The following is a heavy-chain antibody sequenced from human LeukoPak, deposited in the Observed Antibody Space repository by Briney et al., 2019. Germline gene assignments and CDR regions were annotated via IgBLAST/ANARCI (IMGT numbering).Heavy chain of an antibody. CDR1: GGSISSGGYY. V-gene: IGHV4-31*03. D-gene: IGHD3-10*01. J-gene: IGHJ3*02. Sequence: SQTLSLTCTVSGGSISSGGYYWSWIRQHPGKGLEWIGYIYYSGSTYYNPSLKSRVTISVDTSKNQFSLKLSSVTAADTAVYYCASPSSYGSGSYRAFDIWGQGTIVTVSS. CDR2: IYYSGST. CDR3: ASPSSYGSGSYRAFDI.